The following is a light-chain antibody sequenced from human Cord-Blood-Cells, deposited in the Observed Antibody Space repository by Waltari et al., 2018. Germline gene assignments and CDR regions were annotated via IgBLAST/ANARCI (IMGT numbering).Light chain of an antibody. Sequence: QSALTQPASVSGSPGQSITISCTGTSSDVGGYNYVSWYQQTPGKAPKHMIYDVRNRPSGVSNRFSGSKSGNTASLTISGLQAEDEADYYCSSYTSSSTVFGGGTKLTVL. V-gene: IGLV2-14*01. J-gene: IGLJ3*02. CDR2: DVR. CDR1: SSDVGGYNY. CDR3: SSYTSSSTV.